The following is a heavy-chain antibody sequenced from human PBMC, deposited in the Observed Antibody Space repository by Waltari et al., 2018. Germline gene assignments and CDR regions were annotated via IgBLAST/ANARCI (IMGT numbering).Heavy chain of an antibody. CDR2: FEPEDGET. Sequence: QVQLVQSGAEVKKPGASVKVSCKVSGYTLTELSMHWVRQAPGKGLEWMGGFEPEDGETIYAQKFQGRVTMTEDTSTDTAYMELSSLRSEDTAVYYCATVVSGSYSSSWYWFDPWGQGTLVTVSS. J-gene: IGHJ5*02. CDR1: GYTLTELS. CDR3: ATVVSGSYSSSWYWFDP. V-gene: IGHV1-24*01. D-gene: IGHD6-13*01.